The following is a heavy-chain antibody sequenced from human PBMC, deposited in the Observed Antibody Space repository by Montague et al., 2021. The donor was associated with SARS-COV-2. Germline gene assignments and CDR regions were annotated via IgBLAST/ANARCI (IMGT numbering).Heavy chain of an antibody. D-gene: IGHD3-22*01. J-gene: IGHJ3*02. CDR1: GDSIRSSGYY. Sequence: SETLSLTCSVSGDSIRSSGYYWGWIRQPPGKGLEWIGYIYYSGSTNYNPSLKSRVTISVDTSKNQFSLKLSSVTAADTAVYYCARQYYDSSGEDAFDIWGQGTMVTVSS. CDR2: IYYSGST. V-gene: IGHV4-61*05. CDR3: ARQYYDSSGEDAFDI.